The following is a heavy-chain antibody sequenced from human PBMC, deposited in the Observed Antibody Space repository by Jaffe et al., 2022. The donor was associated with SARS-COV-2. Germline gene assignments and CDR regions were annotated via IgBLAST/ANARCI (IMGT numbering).Heavy chain of an antibody. CDR2: ISSSSSTM. D-gene: IGHD5-12*01. V-gene: IGHV3-48*02. CDR3: ARDVGAYEMYYFDR. Sequence: EVQLVESGGGLVQPGGSVRLSCAASGFTFSRNSMNWVRQAPGKGLEWVSYISSSSSTMYYADSVKGRFTISRDNAKNSLYLEMNSLRDEDTAVYYCARDVGAYEMYYFDRWGQGTLVTVSS. J-gene: IGHJ4*02. CDR1: GFTFSRNS.